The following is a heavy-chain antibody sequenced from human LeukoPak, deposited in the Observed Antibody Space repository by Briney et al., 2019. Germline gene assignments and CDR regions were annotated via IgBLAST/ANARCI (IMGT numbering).Heavy chain of an antibody. CDR3: ARPETQYSSGLDGFDI. CDR1: GFTFSSYE. CDR2: INRDGSSI. V-gene: IGHV3-74*01. J-gene: IGHJ3*02. D-gene: IGHD6-19*01. Sequence: GGSLRLSCAASGFTFSSYEMNWVRQAPGKGLVWVSRINRDGSSISYADSVKGRFTISRDNAKNTLYLQMNSLRTEDTAVYYCARPETQYSSGLDGFDIWGQGTMVTVSS.